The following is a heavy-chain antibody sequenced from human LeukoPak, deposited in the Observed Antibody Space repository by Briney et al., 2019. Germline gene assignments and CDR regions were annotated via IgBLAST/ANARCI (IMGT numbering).Heavy chain of an antibody. CDR2: MNTKTGVT. CDR3: ARVDWNY. D-gene: IGHD2-21*01. CDR1: GYTFTDFY. Sequence: ASVKVSCKTSGYTFTDFYMHWVRQAPGQGLEWMGCMNTKTGVTTDYAQKFQGRLTMTRDTSINTAYMELSSLMSDDTAVYFCARVDWNYWGQGTLVTVSS. J-gene: IGHJ4*02. V-gene: IGHV1-2*02.